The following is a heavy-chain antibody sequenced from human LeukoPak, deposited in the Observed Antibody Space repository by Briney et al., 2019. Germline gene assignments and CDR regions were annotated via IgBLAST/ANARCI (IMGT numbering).Heavy chain of an antibody. Sequence: GVALRLSCAASGFTFSSYWMSWVRQAPGKGLEWVANIKQDGSEKYYVDSVKGRFTISRDNAKNSLYLQMNSLRAEDTAVYYCAREADGDYLPDYFDYWGQGTLVTVSS. V-gene: IGHV3-7*03. CDR3: AREADGDYLPDYFDY. D-gene: IGHD4-17*01. CDR1: GFTFSSYW. CDR2: IKQDGSEK. J-gene: IGHJ4*02.